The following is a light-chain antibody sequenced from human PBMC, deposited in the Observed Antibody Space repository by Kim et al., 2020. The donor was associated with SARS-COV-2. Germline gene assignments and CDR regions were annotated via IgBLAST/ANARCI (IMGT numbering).Light chain of an antibody. V-gene: IGLV4-69*01. CDR2: VNSDGSH. CDR3: QTWGTGFVV. CDR1: SGHSSYA. J-gene: IGLJ2*01. Sequence: ASVKLTCTLSSGHSSYAIAWLQQQPEKGPRYWMKVNSDGSHTRGDGIPDRFSGSSSGDERYLSISNLQSEDEADFYCQTWGTGFVVFGRGTKVTVL.